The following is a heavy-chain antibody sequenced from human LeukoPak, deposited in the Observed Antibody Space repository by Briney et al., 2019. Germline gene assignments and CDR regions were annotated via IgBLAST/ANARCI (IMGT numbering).Heavy chain of an antibody. J-gene: IGHJ3*02. CDR3: AREGLLYDIYAFDI. V-gene: IGHV3-53*01. CDR1: GFTVSSRY. Sequence: GGSLRLSCAASGFTVSSRYMSWVRQAPGKGLEWVSVIYSGGSTYYADSVKGRFTISRDNSKNTLYLQMNSLRAEDTAVYYCAREGLLYDIYAFDIWGQGTMVTVSS. D-gene: IGHD3-9*01. CDR2: IYSGGST.